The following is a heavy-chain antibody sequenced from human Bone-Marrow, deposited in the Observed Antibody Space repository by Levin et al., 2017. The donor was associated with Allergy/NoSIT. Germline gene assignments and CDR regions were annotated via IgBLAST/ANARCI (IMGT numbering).Heavy chain of an antibody. CDR1: GFSLSTSGVG. Sequence: SGPTLVKPTQTLTLTCTFSGFSLSTSGVGVGWIRQPPGKALEWLALIYWDDNKRYSPSLKSRLTITKDTSKNQVVLRMTNMAPVETATYYCAYVGHDYGFEHWGQGSLVTVSS. V-gene: IGHV2-5*02. D-gene: IGHD5-12*01. CDR3: AYVGHDYGFEH. J-gene: IGHJ4*02. CDR2: IYWDDNK.